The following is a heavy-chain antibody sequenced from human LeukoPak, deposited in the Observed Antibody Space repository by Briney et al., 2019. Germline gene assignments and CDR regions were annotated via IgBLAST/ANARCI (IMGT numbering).Heavy chain of an antibody. J-gene: IGHJ4*02. CDR3: ARDPW. CDR2: ISYDGSNK. V-gene: IGHV3-30-3*01. CDR1: GFTFSSYA. Sequence: PGRSLRLSCAASGFTFSSYAMHWVRQAPGKGLEWVAVISYDGSNKYYADSVKGRFTISRDNSKNTLYLQMKSLRAEDTAVYYCARDPWWGQGTLVTVSS.